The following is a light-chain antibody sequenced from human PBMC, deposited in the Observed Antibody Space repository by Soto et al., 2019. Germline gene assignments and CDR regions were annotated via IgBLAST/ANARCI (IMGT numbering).Light chain of an antibody. CDR2: DAS. V-gene: IGKV3-11*01. Sequence: EIVLTQSPATLSLSPGERATLSCRASQSVSTYLAWYQQKPGQAPRLLIYDASNRATGIPARFTGSGSGTDVTLTISSLEPEDFAVYYWQHRDNWPPGATFGGGTKVEIK. CDR3: QHRDNWPPGAT. CDR1: QSVSTY. J-gene: IGKJ4*01.